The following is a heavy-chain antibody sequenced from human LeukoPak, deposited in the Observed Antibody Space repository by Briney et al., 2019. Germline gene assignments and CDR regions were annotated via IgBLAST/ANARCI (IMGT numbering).Heavy chain of an antibody. CDR1: GFTFSSYA. V-gene: IGHV3-23*01. J-gene: IGHJ4*02. CDR3: AKDLREYQLLSGDY. D-gene: IGHD2-2*01. CDR2: ISGSGGST. Sequence: GGSLRLSCAASGFTFSSYAMSWVRQAAGKGLEWVSAISGSGGSTYYADSVKGRFTISRDNSKNTLYLQMNSLRAEDTTVYYCAKDLREYQLLSGDYWGQGTLVTVSS.